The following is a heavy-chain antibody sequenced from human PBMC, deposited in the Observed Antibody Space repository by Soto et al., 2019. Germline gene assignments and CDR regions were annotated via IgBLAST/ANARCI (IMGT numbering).Heavy chain of an antibody. D-gene: IGHD6-13*01. Sequence: SETLSLTCTVSSDSISSYYWSWIRQPPGKRLEWTGYISYSGSTDYNPSLKSRVTISGDTSKNQFSLKVSSVTAADTAVYYCARGTSWQLPFDYWGQGTLVTVSS. CDR1: SDSISSYY. J-gene: IGHJ4*02. V-gene: IGHV4-59*01. CDR3: ARGTSWQLPFDY. CDR2: ISYSGST.